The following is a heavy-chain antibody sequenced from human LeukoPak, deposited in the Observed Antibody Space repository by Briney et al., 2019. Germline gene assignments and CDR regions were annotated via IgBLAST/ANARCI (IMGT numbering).Heavy chain of an antibody. V-gene: IGHV4-39*07. D-gene: IGHD3-10*01. CDR2: IYYSGST. CDR3: ARDRQGDYYGSGSYLYYYYYMDV. Sequence: SETLSLTCTVSGGSISSSSYYWGWIRQPPGMGLVWIGSIYYSGSTNYNPSLKSRVTISVDTSKNQFSLKLSSVIAADTAVYYCARDRQGDYYGSGSYLYYYYYMDVWGKGTTVTVSS. J-gene: IGHJ6*03. CDR1: GGSISSSSYY.